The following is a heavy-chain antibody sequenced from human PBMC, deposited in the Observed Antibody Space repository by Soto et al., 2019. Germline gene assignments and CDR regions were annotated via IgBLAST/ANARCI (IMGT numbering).Heavy chain of an antibody. CDR3: AREEKDHYYYYYMDV. Sequence: GGSLRLSCAASGFTFDDYGMSWVRQAPGKGLEWVSGINWNGGSTGYADSVKGRFTISRDNAKNSLYLQMNSLGAEDTALYHCAREEKDHYYYYYMDVWGKGTTVTVSS. CDR1: GFTFDDYG. CDR2: INWNGGST. J-gene: IGHJ6*03. V-gene: IGHV3-20*01.